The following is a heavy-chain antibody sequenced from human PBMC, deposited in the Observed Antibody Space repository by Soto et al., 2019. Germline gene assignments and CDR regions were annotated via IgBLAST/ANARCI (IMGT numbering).Heavy chain of an antibody. CDR2: IYTSGST. V-gene: IGHV4-4*07. CDR3: ARGRYYGSGNKNWFDP. Sequence: SETLSLTCTVSGGSISSYYWSWIRQPAGKGLEWIGRIYTSGSTNYNPSLKSRVTMSVDTSKNQFSLKLSSVTAADTAVYYCARGRYYGSGNKNWFDPWGQGTLVTVS. D-gene: IGHD3-10*01. CDR1: GGSISSYY. J-gene: IGHJ5*02.